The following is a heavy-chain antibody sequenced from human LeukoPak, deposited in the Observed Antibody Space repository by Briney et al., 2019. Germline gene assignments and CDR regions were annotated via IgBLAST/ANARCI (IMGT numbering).Heavy chain of an antibody. CDR1: GYTFTGYY. CDR3: ARDQRVLRFLEWLPHP. Sequence: GASVKVSCKASGYTFTGYYMHWVRQAPGQGLEGMGWNNPNSGGTNYAQKFQGRVTMTRDTSISTAYMELSRLRSDDTAVYYCARDQRVLRFLEWLPHPWGQGTLVTVSS. D-gene: IGHD3-3*01. V-gene: IGHV1-2*02. J-gene: IGHJ5*02. CDR2: NNPNSGGT.